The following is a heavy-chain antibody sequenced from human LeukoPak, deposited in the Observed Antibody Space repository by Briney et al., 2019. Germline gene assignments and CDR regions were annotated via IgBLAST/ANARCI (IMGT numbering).Heavy chain of an antibody. D-gene: IGHD3-3*01. CDR3: ATYYDFWSGYYTNPDY. J-gene: IGHJ4*02. V-gene: IGHV3-23*01. CDR1: GFTFSSYA. Sequence: GGSLRLSCAASGFTFSSYAMSWVRQAPGKGLEWVSAISGSGGSTYYADSVKGRFTISRDNSKNTLYLQMNSLRAEDTAVYYSATYYDFWSGYYTNPDYWGQGTLVTVSS. CDR2: ISGSGGST.